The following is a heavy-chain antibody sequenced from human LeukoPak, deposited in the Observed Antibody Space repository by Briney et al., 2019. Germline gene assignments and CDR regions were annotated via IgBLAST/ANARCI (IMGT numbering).Heavy chain of an antibody. CDR3: ARPLVGDALDY. CDR1: GFTFSRYG. CDR2: IWYDGSNA. Sequence: GSLRLSCAASGFTFSRYGMHWVRQAPGKGLEWVAVIWYDGSNAYYADSVKGRFTIFRDNSKNTLHLQMNSLRAEATAVSYCARPLVGDALDYWGQGALVTVSS. D-gene: IGHD1-26*01. V-gene: IGHV3-33*01. J-gene: IGHJ4*02.